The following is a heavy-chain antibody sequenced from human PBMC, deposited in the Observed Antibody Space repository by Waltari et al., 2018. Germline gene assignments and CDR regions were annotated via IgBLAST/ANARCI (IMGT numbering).Heavy chain of an antibody. D-gene: IGHD1-7*01. J-gene: IGHJ5*02. CDR2: INHSGST. Sequence: QVQLQQWGAGLLKPSETLSLTCAVYGGSFSGYYWSWIRQPPGKGLGWLGEINHSGSTNYNPSLKGRVTISVDTAKNQFSRKLSSVTAADTAVYYCAVRITGTTLWFDPLGQGTLVTVSS. V-gene: IGHV4-34*01. CDR3: AVRITGTTLWFDP. CDR1: GGSFSGYY.